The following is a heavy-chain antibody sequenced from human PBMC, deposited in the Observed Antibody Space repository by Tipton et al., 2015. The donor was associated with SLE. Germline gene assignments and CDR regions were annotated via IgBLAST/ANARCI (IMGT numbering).Heavy chain of an antibody. CDR3: AISAGRWFDP. D-gene: IGHD6-13*01. J-gene: IGHJ5*02. V-gene: IGHV4-39*07. CDR2: IYYSGST. CDR1: GGSISSSSYY. Sequence: TLSLTCTVSGGSISSSSYYWGWIRQPPGKGLEWIGSIYYSGSTYYNPSLKSRVTISVDTSKNQFSLKLSPVTAADTAVYYCAISAGRWFDPWGQGTLVTVSS.